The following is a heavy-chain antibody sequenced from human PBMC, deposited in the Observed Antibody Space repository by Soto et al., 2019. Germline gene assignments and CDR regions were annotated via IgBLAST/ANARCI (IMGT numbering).Heavy chain of an antibody. CDR1: GFTFSSYA. Sequence: GESLKISCAASGFTFSSYAMSWVRQAPGKGLEWVSAISGSGGSTYYADSVKGRFTISRDNSKNTLYLQMNSLRAEDTAVYYCAKGPALFYYFDYWGQGTLVTVSS. V-gene: IGHV3-23*01. D-gene: IGHD2-21*01. CDR3: AKGPALFYYFDY. J-gene: IGHJ4*02. CDR2: ISGSGGST.